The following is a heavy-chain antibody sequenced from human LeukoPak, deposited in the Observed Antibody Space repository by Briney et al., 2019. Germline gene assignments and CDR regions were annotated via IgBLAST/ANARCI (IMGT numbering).Heavy chain of an antibody. CDR1: GFSFSSHW. D-gene: IGHD6-19*01. J-gene: IGHJ4*02. V-gene: IGHV3-74*01. CDR3: ARTIAVNGGDFDY. Sequence: PGGSLRLSCAASGFSFSSHWMHWVRRTPGKGLVWVARINGDGTTSSHADSVKGRFTISRDNAKNTLYLQMNSLRGEDTALYYGARTIAVNGGDFDYWGQGTLVTVSS. CDR2: INGDGTTS.